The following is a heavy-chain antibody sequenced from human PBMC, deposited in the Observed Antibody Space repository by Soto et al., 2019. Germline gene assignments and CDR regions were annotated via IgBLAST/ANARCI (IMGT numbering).Heavy chain of an antibody. J-gene: IGHJ4*02. CDR2: INAGNGNT. V-gene: IGHV1-3*01. CDR1: GYTFTSYP. CDR3: ARVGYSGHDSPPTFDY. D-gene: IGHD5-12*01. Sequence: QVQLVQSGAEVKKPGASVKVSCKASGYTFTSYPMHWVRQAPGQRLEWMGWINAGNGNTKYSQKFQGRVTITRDISASTAYMELSSLRSEDTAVYYCARVGYSGHDSPPTFDYWGQGTLVTVSS.